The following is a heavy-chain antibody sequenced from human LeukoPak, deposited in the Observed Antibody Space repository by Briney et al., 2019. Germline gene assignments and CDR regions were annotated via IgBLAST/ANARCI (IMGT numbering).Heavy chain of an antibody. CDR2: MNPNSGNT. CDR3: ARVNYDSSGYYGEPYYYYMDV. V-gene: IGHV1-8*03. Sequence: GASVKVSCKASGYTFTSYGISWVRQAPGQGLEWMGWMNPNSGNTGYAQKFQGRVTITRNTSISTAYMELSSLRSEDTAVYYCARVNYDSSGYYGEPYYYYMDVWGKGTTVTISS. D-gene: IGHD3-22*01. J-gene: IGHJ6*03. CDR1: GYTFTSYG.